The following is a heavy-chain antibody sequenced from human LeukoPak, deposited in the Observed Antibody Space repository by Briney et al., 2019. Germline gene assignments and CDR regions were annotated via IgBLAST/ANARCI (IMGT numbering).Heavy chain of an antibody. CDR1: GFTFSTYG. CDR3: AKAYYASGTPTGDY. J-gene: IGHJ4*02. Sequence: PGGTLRLSCVASGFTFSTYGMAWVRRAPGKGLEWVSGISGSGAGAHYADSVKGRFTISRDNSKNTLYLHMNSLRAEDTAIYYCAKAYYASGTPTGDYWGQGTLVTVSS. V-gene: IGHV3-23*01. CDR2: ISGSGAGA. D-gene: IGHD3-10*01.